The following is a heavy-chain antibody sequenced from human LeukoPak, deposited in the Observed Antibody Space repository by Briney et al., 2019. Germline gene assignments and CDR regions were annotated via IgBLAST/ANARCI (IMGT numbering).Heavy chain of an antibody. Sequence: SETLSLTCTVSGGSISSYYWSWIRQPPGKGLEWIGYIYYSGSTNYNPSLKSRVTISVDTSKNQFSPKLSSVTAADTAVYYCARVSGGQAGYWGQGTLVTVSS. CDR2: IYYSGST. CDR1: GGSISSYY. CDR3: ARVSGGQAGY. V-gene: IGHV4-59*01. D-gene: IGHD2-8*02. J-gene: IGHJ4*02.